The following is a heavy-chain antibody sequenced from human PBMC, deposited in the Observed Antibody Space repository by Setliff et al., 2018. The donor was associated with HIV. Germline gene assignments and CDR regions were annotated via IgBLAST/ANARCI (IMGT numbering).Heavy chain of an antibody. CDR1: GGSISSGGYY. V-gene: IGHV4-31*03. J-gene: IGHJ6*03. Sequence: SETLSLTCSVPGGSISSGGYYWNWIRQHPGKGLEWIGYIYYTGSTDYNPSLKSRVTISVDTSKNQFSLKLGSVAAADTAVYYCARDLRGYYYDTSGYYYMGVWGKGTTVTVSS. D-gene: IGHD3-22*01. CDR2: IYYTGST. CDR3: ARDLRGYYYDTSGYYYMGV.